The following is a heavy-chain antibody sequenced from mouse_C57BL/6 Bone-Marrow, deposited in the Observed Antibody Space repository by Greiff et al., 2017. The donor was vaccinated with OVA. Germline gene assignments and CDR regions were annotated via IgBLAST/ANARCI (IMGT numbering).Heavy chain of an antibody. CDR1: GYSITSGYY. J-gene: IGHJ3*01. Sequence: DVKLQESGPGLVKPSQSLSLTCSVTGYSITSGYYWNWIRQFPGNKLEWMGYISYDGSNNYNPSLKNRISITRDTSKNQFFLKLNSVTTEDTATYYCARNGYYPAWFAYWGQGTLVTVSA. CDR3: ARNGYYPAWFAY. CDR2: ISYDGSN. V-gene: IGHV3-6*01. D-gene: IGHD2-3*01.